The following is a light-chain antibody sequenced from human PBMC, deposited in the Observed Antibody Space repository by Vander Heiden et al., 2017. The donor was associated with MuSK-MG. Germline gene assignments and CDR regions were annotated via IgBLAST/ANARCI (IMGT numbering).Light chain of an antibody. V-gene: IGLV2-14*01. CDR3: SAFTNADTVL. Sequence: SALTQPASVSASPGQSITISCTGTSNDVGGWKYVSWYQQHPGKAPKLILFEVSNRPSGISSRFSGSKSGNTASLTISGLQPEDEFDYYCSAFTNADTVLFGGGTKVTVL. CDR2: EVS. J-gene: IGLJ2*01. CDR1: SNDVGGWKY.